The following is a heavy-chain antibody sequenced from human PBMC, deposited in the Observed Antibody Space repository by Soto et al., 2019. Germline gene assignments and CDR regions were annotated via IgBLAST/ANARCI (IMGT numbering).Heavy chain of an antibody. CDR3: ATGRPDYDFWSGHYYGMDV. D-gene: IGHD3-3*01. Sequence: ASVKVSCKASGGTFSSYAISWVRQAPGQGLEWMGGIIPIFGTANYAQKFQGRVTITADESTSTAYMELSSLRSEDTAVYYCATGRPDYDFWSGHYYGMDVWGQGTTVTVSS. V-gene: IGHV1-69*13. J-gene: IGHJ6*02. CDR2: IIPIFGTA. CDR1: GGTFSSYA.